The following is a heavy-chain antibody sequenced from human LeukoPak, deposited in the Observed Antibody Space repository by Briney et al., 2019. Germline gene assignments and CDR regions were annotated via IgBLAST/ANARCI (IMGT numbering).Heavy chain of an antibody. Sequence: GGSLRLSCAASGFTFSSYAMSWVRQAPGKGLEWVSAISGSGGSTYYADSVKGRFTISRDNSKNTLYLQMNSLRAEDTAVYYCARGWKQWLVRPSYYMDVWGKGTTVTISS. V-gene: IGHV3-23*01. CDR2: ISGSGGST. CDR1: GFTFSSYA. J-gene: IGHJ6*03. CDR3: ARGWKQWLVRPSYYMDV. D-gene: IGHD6-19*01.